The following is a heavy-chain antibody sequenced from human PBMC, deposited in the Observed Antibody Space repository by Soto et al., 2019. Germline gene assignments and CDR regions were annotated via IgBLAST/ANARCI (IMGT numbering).Heavy chain of an antibody. Sequence: GGSLRLSCAASGFTFSNYAMHWVRQAPGKGLEYVSAISDNGGTTYYADSVKGRFTISRDNSKNTLYIQMGSLRAEDLAVYYCAKDYDGDYDYYYGMDVWGQGTTVTVSS. D-gene: IGHD4-17*01. CDR2: ISDNGGTT. CDR3: AKDYDGDYDYYYGMDV. J-gene: IGHJ6*02. CDR1: GFTFSNYA. V-gene: IGHV3-64*02.